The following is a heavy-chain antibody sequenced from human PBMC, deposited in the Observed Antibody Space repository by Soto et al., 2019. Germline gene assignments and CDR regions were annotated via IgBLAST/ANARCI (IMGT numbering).Heavy chain of an antibody. Sequence: QVQLVQSGAEVKKPGASVKVSCKASGYTFTSYYMHWVRQAPGQGLEWMGIINPSGGVTSYGQKFEGRVTMMRDTSTRTVFVELGSLRSEDTAVYYFASVYVRKRWDAFHIWGQGTMVTVSS. CDR2: INPSGGVT. V-gene: IGHV1-46*01. CDR3: ASVYVRKRWDAFHI. CDR1: GYTFTSYY. D-gene: IGHD3-10*02. J-gene: IGHJ3*02.